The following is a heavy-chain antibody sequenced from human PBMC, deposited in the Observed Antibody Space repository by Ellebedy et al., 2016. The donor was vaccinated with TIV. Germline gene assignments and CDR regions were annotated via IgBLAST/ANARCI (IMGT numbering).Heavy chain of an antibody. CDR1: GYSFTNYW. V-gene: IGHV5-51*01. CDR3: ARRALRYFDWLPHHDAFDI. J-gene: IGHJ3*02. D-gene: IGHD3-9*01. Sequence: GGSLRLXCKGSGYSFTNYWIGWVRQMPGKGLEWMGVIYPGDSDTRYSPSFQGQVTISADKSISTAYLQWSSLKASDTAMYYCARRALRYFDWLPHHDAFDIWGQGTMVTVSS. CDR2: IYPGDSDT.